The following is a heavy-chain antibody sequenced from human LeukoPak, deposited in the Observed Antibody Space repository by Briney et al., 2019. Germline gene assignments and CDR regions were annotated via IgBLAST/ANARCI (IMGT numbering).Heavy chain of an antibody. CDR3: ARDGLDYGDYGYDY. D-gene: IGHD4-17*01. Sequence: AASVKVSCKASGYTFTSYGISWVRQAPGQGLKWMGWISAYNGNTNYAQKLQGRVTMTTDTSTSTAYMELRSLRSDDTAVYYCARDGLDYGDYGYDYWGQGTLVTVSS. CDR1: GYTFTSYG. V-gene: IGHV1-18*01. J-gene: IGHJ4*02. CDR2: ISAYNGNT.